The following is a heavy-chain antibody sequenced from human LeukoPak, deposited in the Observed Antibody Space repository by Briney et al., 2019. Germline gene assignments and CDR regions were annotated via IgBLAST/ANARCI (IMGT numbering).Heavy chain of an antibody. CDR1: GFTFSSYS. D-gene: IGHD6-13*01. Sequence: GGSLRLSCAASGFTFSSYSMNWVRQAPGKGLEWVSSISSSSSYIYYADSVKGRFTISRDNAKNSLYLQMNSLRAEDTAVHYCARDLPEYSSSFDYWGQGTLVTVSS. CDR2: ISSSSSYI. CDR3: ARDLPEYSSSFDY. V-gene: IGHV3-21*01. J-gene: IGHJ4*02.